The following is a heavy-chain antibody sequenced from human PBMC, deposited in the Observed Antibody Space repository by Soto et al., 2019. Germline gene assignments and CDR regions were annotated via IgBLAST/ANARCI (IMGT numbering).Heavy chain of an antibody. CDR3: ARDNYGGMLHF. J-gene: IGHJ4*02. Sequence: KPSETLSLTCTVSGGSILNGGHYWTWIRQHPGKGLEWIGRIFFSGNTHYNPALKSRLTFSLDTAKNQFSLKLTSVTAADTAIYYCARDNYGGMLHFWGPGTMVTVSS. CDR1: GGSILNGGHY. V-gene: IGHV4-31*03. CDR2: IFFSGNT. D-gene: IGHD4-17*01.